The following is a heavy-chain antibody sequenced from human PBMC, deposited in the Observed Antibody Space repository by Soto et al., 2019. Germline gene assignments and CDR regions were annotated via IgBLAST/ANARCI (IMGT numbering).Heavy chain of an antibody. D-gene: IGHD3-10*01. J-gene: IGHJ3*02. CDR2: ISGSGGST. Sequence: PGGSLRLSCAASGFTFSSYAMSWVRQAPGKGLEWVSAISGSGGSTYYADSVKGRFTISRDNSKNTLYLQMNSLRAEDTAVYYCAKDVNYYGSGSYDAFDIWGQGTMVTVSS. CDR1: GFTFSSYA. V-gene: IGHV3-23*01. CDR3: AKDVNYYGSGSYDAFDI.